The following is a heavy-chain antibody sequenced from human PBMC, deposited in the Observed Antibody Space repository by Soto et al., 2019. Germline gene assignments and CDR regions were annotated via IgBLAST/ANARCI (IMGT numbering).Heavy chain of an antibody. Sequence: GGSLRLSCAASGFTFSSYGMHWVRQAPGKGLEWVAVISYDGSNKYYADSVKGRFTISRDNSKNTLYPQMNSLRAEDTAVYYCAKDVVVGATTGLGDYYYYYGMDVWGQGTTVTVSS. CDR1: GFTFSSYG. CDR3: AKDVVVGATTGLGDYYYYYGMDV. J-gene: IGHJ6*02. CDR2: ISYDGSNK. V-gene: IGHV3-30*18. D-gene: IGHD1-26*01.